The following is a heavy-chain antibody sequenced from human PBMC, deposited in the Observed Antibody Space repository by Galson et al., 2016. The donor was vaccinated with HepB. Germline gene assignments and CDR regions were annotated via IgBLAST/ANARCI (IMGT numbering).Heavy chain of an antibody. J-gene: IGHJ4*02. V-gene: IGHV3-7*03. CDR2: DESDI. Sequence: DESDINYVDSVKGRFIISRDDAKNSLYLQMNSLRPEDTAMYYCARETTACADWGQGTLVTVSS. D-gene: IGHD1-7*01. CDR3: ARETTACAD.